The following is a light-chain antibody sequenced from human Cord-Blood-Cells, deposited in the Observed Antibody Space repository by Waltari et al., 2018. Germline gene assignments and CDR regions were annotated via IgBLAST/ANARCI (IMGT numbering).Light chain of an antibody. V-gene: IGKV3-20*01. Sequence: EIVLTQSPGTLSLSPGERATLSCRASQSVSSSYLAWYQQKPGQAPRLLINGASSRATGIPDRFGGSGSGTDFTLTISRLEPEDVAVYYCQQYGSSPPTTFGQGTKLEIK. CDR1: QSVSSSY. CDR3: QQYGSSPPTT. CDR2: GAS. J-gene: IGKJ2*01.